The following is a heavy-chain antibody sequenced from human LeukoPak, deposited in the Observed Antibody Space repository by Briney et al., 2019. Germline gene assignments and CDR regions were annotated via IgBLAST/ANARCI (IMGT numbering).Heavy chain of an antibody. D-gene: IGHD7-27*01. CDR2: ITTGGPNT. Sequence: GGSLRLSCTASGFTFSSYTMSWVRQAPGKGLRWVSTITTGGPNTYYADSVKGRFTVSRDDSKNTLYLQMNSLRAEGTAVYYCAKDGGLWVSAHWGDSWGRGTLVTVSS. CDR3: AKDGGLWVSAHWGDS. V-gene: IGHV3-23*01. CDR1: GFTFSSYT. J-gene: IGHJ4*02.